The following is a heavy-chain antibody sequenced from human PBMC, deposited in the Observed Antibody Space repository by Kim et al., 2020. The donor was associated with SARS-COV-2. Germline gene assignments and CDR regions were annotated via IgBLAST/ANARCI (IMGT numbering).Heavy chain of an antibody. CDR1: GFTFSSYG. CDR3: AKNPSFSTYCSGGSCYPYYYYGMDV. D-gene: IGHD2-15*01. V-gene: IGHV3-30*18. CDR2: ISYDGSNK. J-gene: IGHJ6*02. Sequence: GGSLRLSCAASGFTFSSYGMHWVRQAPGKGLEWVAVISYDGSNKYYADSVKGRFTISRDNSKNTLYLQMNSLRAEDTAVYYCAKNPSFSTYCSGGSCYPYYYYGMDVWGQGTTVTVSS.